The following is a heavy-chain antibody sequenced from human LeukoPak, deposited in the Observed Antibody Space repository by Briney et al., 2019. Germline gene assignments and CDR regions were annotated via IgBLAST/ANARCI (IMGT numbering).Heavy chain of an antibody. V-gene: IGHV4-61*05. J-gene: IGHJ5*02. CDR3: ARGSNWFDP. CDR1: GGSISSSSYY. CDR2: MYASGST. D-gene: IGHD3-10*01. Sequence: PSETLSLTCTVSGGSISSSSYYWGWIRQPPGKGLEWIERMYASGSTNYNPSLKSRVTMSVDTSKNQFSLKLSSVTAADTAVYYCARGSNWFDPWGQGTLVTVSS.